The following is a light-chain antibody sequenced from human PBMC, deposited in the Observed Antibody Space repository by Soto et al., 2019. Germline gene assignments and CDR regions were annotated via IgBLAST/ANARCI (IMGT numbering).Light chain of an antibody. CDR2: GAS. CDR3: QQYNNWPGT. V-gene: IGKV3-15*01. CDR1: QSVSSN. J-gene: IGKJ3*01. Sequence: EIVMTQSPATLSVSPGERATLSCRASQSVSSNLAWYQQKPGHAPRLLIDGASTRATGIPARFSGSGSGTEFTLTISSVQSEDFEVYYCQQYNNWPGTFGPGNQVDIK.